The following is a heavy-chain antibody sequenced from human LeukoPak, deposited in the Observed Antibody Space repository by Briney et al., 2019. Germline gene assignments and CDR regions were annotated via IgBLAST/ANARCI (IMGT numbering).Heavy chain of an antibody. J-gene: IGHJ4*02. CDR1: GYTFTNYW. CDR3: ARGDVSVLDY. Sequence: GESLEISCKGSGYTFTNYWIGWVRQMPGKGLEWMGIIYPGDSDTRYSPSFQGQVTISADKSISIAYLQWSSLKASDTAMYYCARGDVSVLDYWGQGTLVTVSS. V-gene: IGHV5-51*01. CDR2: IYPGDSDT. D-gene: IGHD2-21*02.